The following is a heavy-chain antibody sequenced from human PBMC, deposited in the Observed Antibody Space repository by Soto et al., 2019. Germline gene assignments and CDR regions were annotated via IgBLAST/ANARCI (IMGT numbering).Heavy chain of an antibody. V-gene: IGHV3-48*01. CDR1: GLSLGSYS. J-gene: IGHJ4*02. Sequence: PGGSLRLSGAAAGLSLGSYSMNWLRQAPRKGLEWVSYISSSSSTIYYADSVKGRFTISRDNAKNSLYLQMNSLRAEDTAVYYCARDYSSYGPFASWAQGTLVTVSS. D-gene: IGHD5-18*01. CDR3: ARDYSSYGPFAS. CDR2: ISSSSSTI.